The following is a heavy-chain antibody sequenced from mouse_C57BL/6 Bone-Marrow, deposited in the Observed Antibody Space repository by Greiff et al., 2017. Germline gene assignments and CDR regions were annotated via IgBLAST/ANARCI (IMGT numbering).Heavy chain of an antibody. CDR2: ISYDGST. V-gene: IGHV3-6*01. Sequence: ESGPGLVKPSQSLSLTCSVTGYSITSGYYWNWIRQFPGNKLEWMGYISYDGSTNYNPSLKNRISITRDPSKNQFFLQLNAVTTEDKATCYCARGGFAYWGQGTLITVTA. CDR1: GYSITSGYY. J-gene: IGHJ3*01. CDR3: ARGGFAY.